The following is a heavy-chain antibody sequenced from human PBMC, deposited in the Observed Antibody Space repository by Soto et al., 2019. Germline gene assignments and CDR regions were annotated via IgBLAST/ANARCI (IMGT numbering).Heavy chain of an antibody. CDR3: AKGGRGGSYPAGGAFDI. J-gene: IGHJ3*02. D-gene: IGHD1-26*01. CDR1: GFTFSSYA. V-gene: IGHV3-23*01. Sequence: GGSLRLSCAASGFTFSSYAMSWVRQAPGKGLEWVSAISGSGGSTYYADSVKGRFTISRDNSKNTLYLQMNSLRAEDTAVYYCAKGGRGGSYPAGGAFDIWGQGTMVTVSS. CDR2: ISGSGGST.